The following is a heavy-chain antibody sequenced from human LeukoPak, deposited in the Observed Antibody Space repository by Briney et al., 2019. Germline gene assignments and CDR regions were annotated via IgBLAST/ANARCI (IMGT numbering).Heavy chain of an antibody. D-gene: IGHD5-18*01. V-gene: IGHV3-9*01. CDR3: AKARGYSYVPDY. CDR2: ISWNSGSI. Sequence: GGSLRLSCAASGFTFDDYAMHWVRQAPGKGPEWVSGISWNSGSIGYADSVKGRFTISRDNAKNSLYLQMNSLRAEDTALYYCAKARGYSYVPDYWGQGTLVTVSS. J-gene: IGHJ4*02. CDR1: GFTFDDYA.